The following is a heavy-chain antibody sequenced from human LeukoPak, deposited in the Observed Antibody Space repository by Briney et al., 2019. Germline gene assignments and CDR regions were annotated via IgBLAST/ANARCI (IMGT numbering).Heavy chain of an antibody. D-gene: IGHD3-10*01. CDR3: ARGVTMVRGVISNNYYYYYGMDV. CDR2: IIPIFGTA. Sequence: SVKVSCKASGGTFSSYAISWVRQAPGQGLEWMGGIIPIFGTANYVQKFQGRVTITADESTSTAYMELSSLRSEDTAVYYCARGVTMVRGVISNNYYYYYGMDVWGKGTTVTVSS. V-gene: IGHV1-69*13. J-gene: IGHJ6*04. CDR1: GGTFSSYA.